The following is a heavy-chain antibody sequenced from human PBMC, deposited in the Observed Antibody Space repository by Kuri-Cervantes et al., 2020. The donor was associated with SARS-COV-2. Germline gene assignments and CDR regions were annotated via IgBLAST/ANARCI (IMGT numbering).Heavy chain of an antibody. Sequence: ESLKISCTVSGGSISSSYWGWIRQPPGKGLEWIGYIYYSGSVSYNPSLMSRVTISVDTSKNQFSLRLTSVTAADTAVYYCTTVTPTSVFDFWGQGTLVTVSS. CDR3: TTVTPTSVFDF. CDR1: GGSISSSY. CDR2: IYYSGSV. V-gene: IGHV4-59*01. D-gene: IGHD4-17*01. J-gene: IGHJ4*02.